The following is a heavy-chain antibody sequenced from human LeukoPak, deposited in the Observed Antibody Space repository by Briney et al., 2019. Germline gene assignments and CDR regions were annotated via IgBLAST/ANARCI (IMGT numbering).Heavy chain of an antibody. Sequence: GASVKVSCKASGYTFTGYYMHWVRQAPGQGLEWMGWINPNSGGTNYAQKFQGRVTMTRDTSISTAYMELSRLRSDDTAVYYCARGPASSSSSSSWFDPWGQGTLVTVSS. CDR2: INPNSGGT. CDR1: GYTFTGYY. J-gene: IGHJ5*02. CDR3: ARGPASSSSSSSWFDP. D-gene: IGHD6-6*01. V-gene: IGHV1-2*02.